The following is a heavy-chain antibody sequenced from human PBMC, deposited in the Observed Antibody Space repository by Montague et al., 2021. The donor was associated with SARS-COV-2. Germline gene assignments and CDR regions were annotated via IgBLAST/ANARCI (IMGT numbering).Heavy chain of an antibody. CDR3: SGGSGLINCYSAGMDV. D-gene: IGHD3-10*01. CDR2: IYTSGTT. V-gene: IGHV4-4*07. CDR1: GGSISSYY. J-gene: IGHJ6*02. Sequence: SETLSLTCTVSGGSISSYYCSWIRQPAGKGLEWIGRIYTSGTTNYNPSLTSRVTISVDTSKNQFSLKLSSVTAAATAVYYCSGGSGLINCYSAGMDVWGQGTTVTVSS.